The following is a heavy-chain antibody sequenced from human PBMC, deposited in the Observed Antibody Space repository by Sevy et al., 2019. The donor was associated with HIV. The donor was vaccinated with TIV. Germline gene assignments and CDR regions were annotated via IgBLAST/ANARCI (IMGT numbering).Heavy chain of an antibody. CDR3: TRGTRGVVQS. CDR2: INSDGAAT. CDR1: GFTLSADW. J-gene: IGHJ5*02. D-gene: IGHD3-10*01. Sequence: GGSLRLSCAASGFTLSADWMHWVRQTPGKGLVCVSRINSDGAATHYADSVKGRFIISRDNGKNRLYLQMNSLRVEDTGLYYCTRGTRGVVQSWGQGTLVTVSS. V-gene: IGHV3-74*01.